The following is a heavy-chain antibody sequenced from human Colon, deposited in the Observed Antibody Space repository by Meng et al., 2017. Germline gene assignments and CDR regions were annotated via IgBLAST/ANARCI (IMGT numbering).Heavy chain of an antibody. CDR2: MNPNSGDT. D-gene: IGHD3-22*01. Sequence: QVQVVQHGAEVQKAVPSVKVSCNVSGYTSTAYHIHWVRQAPGQGLEWMGWMNPNSGDTFFAQKFKGRVTMTRDTSITTAYMELITLTSDDTAVYYCARGSSGLIYWGQGTLVTVSS. J-gene: IGHJ4*02. CDR3: ARGSSGLIY. CDR1: GYTSTAYH. V-gene: IGHV1-2*02.